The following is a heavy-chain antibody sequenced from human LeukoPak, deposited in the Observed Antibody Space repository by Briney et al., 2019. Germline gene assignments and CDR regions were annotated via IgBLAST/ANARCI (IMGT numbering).Heavy chain of an antibody. CDR2: ISSSSSYI. CDR1: GFTFSSYS. V-gene: IGHV3-21*01. Sequence: GGSLRLSCAASGFTFSSYSMNWVRQAPGKGLEWVSFISSSSSYIYYADSVKGRFTISRDNAKNSLYLQMNSLRAEDTAVYYCARDGLMYGSGSYRVWGQGTLVTVSS. J-gene: IGHJ4*02. D-gene: IGHD3-10*01. CDR3: ARDGLMYGSGSYRV.